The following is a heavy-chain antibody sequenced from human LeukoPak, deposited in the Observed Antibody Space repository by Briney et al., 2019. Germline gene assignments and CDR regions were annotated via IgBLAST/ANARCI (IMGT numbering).Heavy chain of an antibody. CDR1: GFTFSSYA. J-gene: IGHJ4*02. Sequence: GGSLRLSCAASGFTFSSYAISWVRQAPGKGLEWVSAISGSGVSTYYADSVKGRFTISRDNSKNTLYLQMNSLRAEDTAVYYCAKGMESSGTYYTGFDCWGQGTLVTVSS. V-gene: IGHV3-23*01. CDR3: AKGMESSGTYYTGFDC. CDR2: ISGSGVST. D-gene: IGHD1-26*01.